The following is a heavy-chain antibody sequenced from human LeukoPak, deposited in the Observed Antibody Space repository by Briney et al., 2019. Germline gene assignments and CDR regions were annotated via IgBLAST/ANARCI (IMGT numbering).Heavy chain of an antibody. Sequence: SVKVSCKASGGTFSSYAISWVRQAPGQGLEWMGGIIPIFGTANYAQKFQGRVTITADESTSTAFMELSSLRSEDTAVYYCARSRYSGYDYRYYYYYMDVWGKGTTVTVSS. J-gene: IGHJ6*03. CDR3: ARSRYSGYDYRYYYYYMDV. CDR1: GGTFSSYA. D-gene: IGHD5-12*01. CDR2: IIPIFGTA. V-gene: IGHV1-69*13.